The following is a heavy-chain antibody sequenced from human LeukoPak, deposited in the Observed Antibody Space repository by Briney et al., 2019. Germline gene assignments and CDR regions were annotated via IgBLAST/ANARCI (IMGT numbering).Heavy chain of an antibody. V-gene: IGHV3-23*01. Sequence: GGSLRLSCSASGFTFSSYAINWVRQAPGKGLEWVSAISGSGGSTYYADSVKGRFTISRDNSKNTLYLQMNSLRAEDTAVYYCARSKGIAVAERYYFDYWGQGTLVTVSS. CDR1: GFTFSSYA. J-gene: IGHJ4*02. CDR3: ARSKGIAVAERYYFDY. D-gene: IGHD6-19*01. CDR2: ISGSGGST.